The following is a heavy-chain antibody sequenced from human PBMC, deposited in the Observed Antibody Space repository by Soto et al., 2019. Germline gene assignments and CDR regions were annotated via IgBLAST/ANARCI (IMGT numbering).Heavy chain of an antibody. CDR2: IYYSGST. D-gene: IGHD3-22*01. CDR3: ARVRTVWLYYYDSSGYYPQDFDY. V-gene: IGHV4-59*01. Sequence: SETLSLTCTVSGGSISSYYWSWIRQPPGKGLEWIGYIYYSGSTNYNPSLKSRVTISVDTSKNQFSLKLSSVTAADTAVYYCARVRTVWLYYYDSSGYYPQDFDYWGQGTLVTVSS. J-gene: IGHJ4*02. CDR1: GGSISSYY.